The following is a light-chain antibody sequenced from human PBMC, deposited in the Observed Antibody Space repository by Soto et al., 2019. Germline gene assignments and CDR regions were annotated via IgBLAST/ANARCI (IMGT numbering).Light chain of an antibody. J-gene: IGKJ5*01. CDR1: QTVTSSY. CDR2: GAS. V-gene: IGKV3-20*01. CDR3: QQYGSP. Sequence: ENVLTQSPGTLSLSPGERATLPCRASQTVTSSYLAWYQQKLGQAPRLLIYGASSRATGIPDRFSGSGSGKDFTLTISRLEPEDFAVYYWQQYGSPFGQGTRLEIK.